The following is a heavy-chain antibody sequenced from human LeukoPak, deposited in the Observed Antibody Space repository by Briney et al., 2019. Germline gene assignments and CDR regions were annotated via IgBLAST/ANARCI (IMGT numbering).Heavy chain of an antibody. CDR1: GFTFSSYA. CDR2: ISYDGSNK. Sequence: GGSLRLSCAASGFTFSSYAMHWVRQAAGKGLEWVAVISYDGSNKYYADSVKGRFTMSRDNSKDTLYLQMNSLRVEDTAVYYCARDPQLLWFGEYFGHFDYWGQGTLVTVSS. J-gene: IGHJ4*02. V-gene: IGHV3-30*04. D-gene: IGHD3-10*01. CDR3: ARDPQLLWFGEYFGHFDY.